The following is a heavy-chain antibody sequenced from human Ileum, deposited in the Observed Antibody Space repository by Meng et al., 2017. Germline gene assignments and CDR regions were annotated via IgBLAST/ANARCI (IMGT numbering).Heavy chain of an antibody. D-gene: IGHD1-14*01. V-gene: IGHV4-38-2*02. Sequence: PETLSLTCAVSGYLISSGYYWGWIRQPPGKGLEWISSINHSGTTYYKPSLKSRLTTSIDTSKNQFSLRLTSVTAADTAIYYCVRDRGDGGTTDFWGQGTLVTVSS. CDR2: INHSGTT. CDR1: GYLISSGYY. J-gene: IGHJ4*02. CDR3: VRDRGDGGTTDF.